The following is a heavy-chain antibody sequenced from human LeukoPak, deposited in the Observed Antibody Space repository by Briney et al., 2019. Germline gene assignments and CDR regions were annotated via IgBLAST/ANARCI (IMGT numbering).Heavy chain of an antibody. Sequence: GGSLRLSCAASGFIFRSYGMHWVRQAPGKGLEWVAVIWNDGSNKYYADSVKGRFTISRDDSENTLYLQMNSLRAEDTAVYYCARSVGGGVSGTGDWFDPWGQGTLVTVSS. CDR2: IWNDGSNK. CDR3: ARSVGGGVSGTGDWFDP. J-gene: IGHJ5*02. V-gene: IGHV3-33*01. CDR1: GFIFRSYG. D-gene: IGHD6-19*01.